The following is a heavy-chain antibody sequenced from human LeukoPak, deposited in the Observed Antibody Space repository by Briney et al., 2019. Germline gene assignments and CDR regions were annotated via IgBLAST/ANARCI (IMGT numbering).Heavy chain of an antibody. CDR2: ISYDGSNK. CDR3: AREGTYYYDSSGYYYRSGWFDP. CDR1: GFTFSSYA. Sequence: PGRSLSLSCAASGFTFSSYAMHWVRQAPGKGLEWVAVISYDGSNKYYAESVKGRFTISRDNSKNTLYLQMNSLRAEDTAVYYCAREGTYYYDSSGYYYRSGWFDPWGQGTLVTVSS. D-gene: IGHD3-22*01. J-gene: IGHJ5*02. V-gene: IGHV3-30*04.